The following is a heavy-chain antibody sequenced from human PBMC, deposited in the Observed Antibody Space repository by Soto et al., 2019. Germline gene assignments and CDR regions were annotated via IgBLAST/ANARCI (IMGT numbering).Heavy chain of an antibody. J-gene: IGHJ4*02. D-gene: IGHD2-15*01. Sequence: QVQLVQFGAEVKKPGSSVKVSCKASGGTFSSDGFSWVGQASGQGLEWMGGIIPLFGTANYAQKFQGRVTITADESRSTTYIELSSLRSEDSAVYYCARDECSGGSCYSDYWGQGTLVTVSS. CDR1: GGTFSSDG. V-gene: IGHV1-69*01. CDR2: IIPLFGTA. CDR3: ARDECSGGSCYSDY.